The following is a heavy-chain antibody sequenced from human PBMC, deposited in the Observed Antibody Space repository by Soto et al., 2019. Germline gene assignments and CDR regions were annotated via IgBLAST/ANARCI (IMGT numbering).Heavy chain of an antibody. D-gene: IGHD6-19*01. Sequence: QVQLVQSGAEVKKPGSSVKVSCKASGGSFSSYPLSWVRQAPGQGLEWVGEIIPTFGSADYAQKFEGRVTITADDSTSIVYMELNSLRSEDTAVYCCATRGHYFNSSEYTWFDPWGQGTLVIVSS. CDR2: IIPTFGSA. V-gene: IGHV1-69*01. CDR3: ATRGHYFNSSEYTWFDP. J-gene: IGHJ5*02. CDR1: GGSFSSYP.